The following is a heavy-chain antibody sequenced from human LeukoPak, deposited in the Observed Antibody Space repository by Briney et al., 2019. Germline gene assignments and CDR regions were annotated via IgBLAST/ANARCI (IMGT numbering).Heavy chain of an antibody. V-gene: IGHV3-64D*09. J-gene: IGHJ4*02. CDR2: INDNGRST. D-gene: IGHD6-19*01. Sequence: PGGSLRLSCSASGFTFSKYAMHWVRQAPGEGLEYVSAINDNGRSTYYADSVKGRFSISRDNSKSTLYLQMSSLRTEDTAVYYCVKYSSGWYYDYWGQGTLVTVSS. CDR3: VKYSSGWYYDY. CDR1: GFTFSKYA.